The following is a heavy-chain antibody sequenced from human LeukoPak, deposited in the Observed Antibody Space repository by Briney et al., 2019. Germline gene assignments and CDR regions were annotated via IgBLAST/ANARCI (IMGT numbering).Heavy chain of an antibody. CDR1: GYTFTGYY. V-gene: IGHV1-2*02. CDR3: ARATAAPYCSSTSCPENWFDP. D-gene: IGHD2-2*01. J-gene: IGHJ5*02. CDR2: INPNSGGT. Sequence: ASAKVSCKASGYTFTGYYMHWVRQAPGRGLEWMGWINPNSGGTNYAQKFQGRVTMTRDTSISTAYMELSRLRSDDTAVYYCARATAAPYCSSTSCPENWFDPWGQGTLVTVSS.